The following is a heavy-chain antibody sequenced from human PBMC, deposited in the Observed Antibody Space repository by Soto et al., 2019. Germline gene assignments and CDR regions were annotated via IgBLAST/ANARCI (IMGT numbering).Heavy chain of an antibody. D-gene: IGHD3-22*01. J-gene: IGHJ4*02. CDR2: ISYDGSNK. Sequence: GGSLRLSCAASGFTFSSYAMHWVRQAPGKGLEWVAVISYDGSNKYYADSVKGRFTISRDNSRNTLYLQMNSLRAEDTAVYYCARGQDGDYYDSSGYYLLDNYYFDYWGQGTLVTVSS. V-gene: IGHV3-30-3*01. CDR3: ARGQDGDYYDSSGYYLLDNYYFDY. CDR1: GFTFSSYA.